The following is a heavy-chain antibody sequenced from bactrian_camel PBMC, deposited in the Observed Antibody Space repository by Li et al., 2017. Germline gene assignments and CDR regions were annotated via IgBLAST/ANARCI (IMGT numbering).Heavy chain of an antibody. J-gene: IGHJ4*01. CDR2: TSGRGDVS. Sequence: VESGGGLVQPGGSLRLSCAASGFTFNSYAMSWVRQAPGKGLEWVSSTSGRGDVSVYSGSVEGRVSISRDNAKNTAYLEMNSLKLEDTALYYCAAGPWCTDEYLYWGRGTQVTVS. V-gene: IGHV3S7*01. D-gene: IGHD7*01. CDR3: AAGPWCTDEYLY. CDR1: GFTFNSYA.